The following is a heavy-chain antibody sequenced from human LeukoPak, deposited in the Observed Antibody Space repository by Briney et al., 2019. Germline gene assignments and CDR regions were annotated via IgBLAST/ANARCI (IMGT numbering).Heavy chain of an antibody. CDR2: INHSGST. CDR1: GGSFSGYY. V-gene: IGHV4-34*01. J-gene: IGHJ4*02. D-gene: IGHD5-12*01. CDR3: ARVGHLGYSGYAYFRY. Sequence: SETLSLTCAVYGGSFSGYYWSWIRQPPGKGLEWIGEINHSGSTNYNPSLKSRVTISVDTSKNQFSLKLSSVTAADTAVYYCARVGHLGYSGYAYFRYWGQGTLVTVSS.